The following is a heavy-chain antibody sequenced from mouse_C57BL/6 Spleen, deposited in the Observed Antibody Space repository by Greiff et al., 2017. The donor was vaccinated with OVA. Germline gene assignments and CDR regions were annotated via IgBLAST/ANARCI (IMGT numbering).Heavy chain of an antibody. CDR1: GYAFSSSW. D-gene: IGHD1-1*01. J-gene: IGHJ3*01. CDR2: IYPGDGDT. Sequence: QVQLKQSGPELVKPGASVKISCKASGYAFSSSWMNWVKQRPGKGLEWIGRIYPGDGDTNYNGKFKGKATLTADKSSSTAYMQLSSLTSEDSAVYFCARAEYYYGSSPAWFAYWGQGTLVTVSA. V-gene: IGHV1-82*01. CDR3: ARAEYYYGSSPAWFAY.